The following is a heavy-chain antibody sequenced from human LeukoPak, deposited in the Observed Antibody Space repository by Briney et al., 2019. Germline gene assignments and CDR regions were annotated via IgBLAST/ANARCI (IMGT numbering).Heavy chain of an antibody. V-gene: IGHV3-30-3*01. CDR1: GFSFTSYA. CDR2: ISYDGGNE. CDR3: ARALDKPYDY. J-gene: IGHJ4*01. Sequence: ARSLRLSCAASGFSFTSYAMHWVRQAPGKGLEWVAVISYDGGNEYYADSVKGRFTISRDNSKNTLYQQMNSLRAEDTAVYYCARALDKPYDYWGQGTLVTVSS.